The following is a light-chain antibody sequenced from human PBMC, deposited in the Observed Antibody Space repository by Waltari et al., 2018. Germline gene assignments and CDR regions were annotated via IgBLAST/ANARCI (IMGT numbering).Light chain of an antibody. Sequence: SALTQPASVSGSPGPSITISCPGTSSDIGTYNFVSWYQEYPGKAPKLIIYEATKRPSGVSDRFSASKSGNTASLTISGLQADDEADYSCCSYAGGTAYVFGTGTRVTVL. J-gene: IGLJ1*01. V-gene: IGLV2-23*01. CDR2: EAT. CDR1: SSDIGTYNF. CDR3: CSYAGGTAYV.